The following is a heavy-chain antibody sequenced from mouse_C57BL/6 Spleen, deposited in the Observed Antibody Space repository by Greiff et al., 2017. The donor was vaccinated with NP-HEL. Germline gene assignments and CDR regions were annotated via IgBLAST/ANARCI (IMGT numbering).Heavy chain of an antibody. CDR3: ARQTAQAECYAMDY. V-gene: IGHV5-6*01. CDR1: GFTFSSYG. CDR2: ISSGGSYT. D-gene: IGHD3-2*02. Sequence: VQVVESGGDLVKPGGSLKLSCAASGFTFSSYGMSWVRQTPDKRLEWVATISSGGSYTYYPDSVKGRFTISRDNAKNTLYLQMSSLKAEDTAMYYCARQTAQAECYAMDYWGQGTSVTVSS. J-gene: IGHJ4*01.